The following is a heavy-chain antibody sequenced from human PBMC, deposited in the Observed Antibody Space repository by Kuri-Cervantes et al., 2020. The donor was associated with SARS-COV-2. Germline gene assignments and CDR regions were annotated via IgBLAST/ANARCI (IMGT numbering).Heavy chain of an antibody. CDR2: LDTSGGT. V-gene: IGHV4-61*09. J-gene: IGHJ3*02. CDR1: GVSVAGGTYY. CDR3: ARAPVSAFDI. Sequence: SQTLSLTCAVSGVSVAGGTYYWAWIRQPAGKGLEWIGHLDTSGGTTYNPSLKSRVTISLDTSNNQVSLRLTSATAADTAVYYCARAPVSAFDIWGQGTMVTVSS.